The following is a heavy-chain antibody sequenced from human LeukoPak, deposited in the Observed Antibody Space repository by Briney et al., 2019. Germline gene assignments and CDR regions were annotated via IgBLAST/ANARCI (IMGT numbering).Heavy chain of an antibody. Sequence: ASVKVSCKASGYTFTSYDINGVRQTTGQGLEWMGWMNPNSGNTGYAQKFQGRVTMTRNTSISTAYMELSSLRSEYTAVYYCARGDYYGSGSYYSDFNSDYWGQGTLVTVSS. CDR1: GYTFTSYD. D-gene: IGHD3-10*01. CDR2: MNPNSGNT. V-gene: IGHV1-8*01. J-gene: IGHJ4*02. CDR3: ARGDYYGSGSYYSDFNSDY.